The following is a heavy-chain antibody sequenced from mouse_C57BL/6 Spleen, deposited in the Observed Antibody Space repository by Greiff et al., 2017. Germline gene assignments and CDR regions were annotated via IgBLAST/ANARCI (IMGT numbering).Heavy chain of an antibody. J-gene: IGHJ2*01. CDR2: ILPGSGST. V-gene: IGHV1-9*01. CDR1: GYTFTGYW. CDR3: SSLGQGDYFDY. Sequence: QVQLQQSGAELMKPGDSVKLSCKATGYTFTGYWIEWVQQRPGHGLEWIGEILPGSGSTNYNEKVKGKATFTADTSSNTAYMQHSSLTTEDSAIYYFSSLGQGDYFDYWGQGTTLTVSA. D-gene: IGHD3-3*01.